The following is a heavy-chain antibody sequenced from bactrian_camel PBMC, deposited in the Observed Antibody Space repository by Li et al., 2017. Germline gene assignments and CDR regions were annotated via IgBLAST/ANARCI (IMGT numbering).Heavy chain of an antibody. Sequence: LVESGGDSAEAGGSLILSCTITGRTYSNFCMGWFRQSPGNERVGVATIDSDGSTSYADSVKGRFTISKDNAKNTLYLQMNSLKPEDTAIYYCAIDTATPQSSDINCRSYLPGFDYWGQGTQVTVS. CDR2: IDSDGST. CDR1: GRTYSNFC. J-gene: IGHJ6*01. D-gene: IGHD4*01. CDR3: AIDTATPQSSDINCRSYLPGFDY. V-gene: IGHV3S53*01.